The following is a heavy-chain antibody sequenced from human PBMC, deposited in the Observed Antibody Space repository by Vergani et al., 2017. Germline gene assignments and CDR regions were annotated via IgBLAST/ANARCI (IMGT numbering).Heavy chain of an antibody. CDR3: TTAIAAAASYFDY. J-gene: IGHJ4*02. CDR1: GFTFSNAW. D-gene: IGHD6-13*01. V-gene: IGHV3-15*01. Sequence: EVQLVESGGGLVKPGGSLRLSCAASGFTFSNAWMSWVRQAPGKGLEWVGRIKSKTDGGTTDYAAPVKGRFTISRDDSKNTLYLQMNSLKTEDTAVYYCTTAIAAAASYFDYWGQGTLVTVSS. CDR2: IKSKTDGGTT.